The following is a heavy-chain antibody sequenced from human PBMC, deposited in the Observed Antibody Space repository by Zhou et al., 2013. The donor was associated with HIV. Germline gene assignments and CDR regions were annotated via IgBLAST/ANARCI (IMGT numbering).Heavy chain of an antibody. CDR3: ASSPSFPEFFQD. J-gene: IGHJ1*01. Sequence: QVQLVQSGAEVKKPGSSVRVSCKASGDLSRVYGFSWVRQAPGQGLEWMGGFVPLFGTANYAQKLQGRVTITADKSTGTTSMELHSLQFDDTAVYYCASSPSFPEFFQDWGQGTLVTVSP. CDR1: GDLSRVYG. CDR2: FVPLFGTA. V-gene: IGHV1-69*14. D-gene: IGHD3-10*01.